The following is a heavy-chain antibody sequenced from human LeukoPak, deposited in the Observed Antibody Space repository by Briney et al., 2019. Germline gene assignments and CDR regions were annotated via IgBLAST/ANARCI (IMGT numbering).Heavy chain of an antibody. CDR3: ASYYYGSGSESVSY. Sequence: SETLSLTCTVSGGSISSYYWSWIRQPPGKGLEWIGYIYYSGSTNYNPSLKSRVTISVDTSKNQFSLKLSSVTAADTAVYYCASYYYGSGSESVSYWGQGTLVTVSS. J-gene: IGHJ4*02. CDR2: IYYSGST. V-gene: IGHV4-59*01. D-gene: IGHD3-10*01. CDR1: GGSISSYY.